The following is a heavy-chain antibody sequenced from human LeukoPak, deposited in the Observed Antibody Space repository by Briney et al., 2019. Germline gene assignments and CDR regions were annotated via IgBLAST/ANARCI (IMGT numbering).Heavy chain of an antibody. CDR1: GGSISSYY. V-gene: IGHV4-59*01. Sequence: SETLSLTCTVSGGSISSYYWSWIRQPPGKGLERIGEIYHSGSTNYNPSLKSRVTISVDTSKNQFSLKLSSVTAADTAVYYCARAGSYRGYFDYWGQGTLVTVSS. D-gene: IGHD1-26*01. CDR2: IYHSGST. CDR3: ARAGSYRGYFDY. J-gene: IGHJ4*02.